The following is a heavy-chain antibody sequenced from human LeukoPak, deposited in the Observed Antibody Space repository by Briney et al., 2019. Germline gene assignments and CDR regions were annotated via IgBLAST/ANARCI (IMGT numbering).Heavy chain of an antibody. CDR3: ARDDCSSISCYHNWFDP. CDR1: GFTFSSYG. D-gene: IGHD2-2*01. CDR2: IKQDGSKK. V-gene: IGHV3-7*01. Sequence: GGSLRLSCAASGFTFSSYGMSWVRQAPGKGLEWVANIKQDGSKKYYVDSVKGRFTISRDNAKNSLYLQMNSLRAEDTAVYYCARDDCSSISCYHNWFDPWGQGTLVTVSS. J-gene: IGHJ5*02.